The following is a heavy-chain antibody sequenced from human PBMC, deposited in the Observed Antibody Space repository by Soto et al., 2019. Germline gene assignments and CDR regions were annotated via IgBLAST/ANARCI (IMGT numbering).Heavy chain of an antibody. D-gene: IGHD3-10*01. CDR2: ISPKSGSA. J-gene: IGHJ6*02. Sequence: QMQLVQSGAEVKKPGASVKVSCKASGYTFTDYYIHWVRQAPGQGLEWMGWISPKSGSANFAQKFQGRVSMTRDTSITTAYRELRRLTSADPAVYDCARGPYYGPAYGREVGGQGTGVTVS. CDR1: GYTFTDYY. V-gene: IGHV1-2*02. CDR3: ARGPYYGPAYGREV.